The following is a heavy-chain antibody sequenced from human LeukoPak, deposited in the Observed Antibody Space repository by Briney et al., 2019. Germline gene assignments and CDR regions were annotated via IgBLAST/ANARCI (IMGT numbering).Heavy chain of an antibody. D-gene: IGHD3-22*01. CDR3: ASQTYYYGSSGYHDY. V-gene: IGHV3-53*01. CDR1: GFTVSSNY. Sequence: GGSLRLSCAASGFTVSSNYMSWVRQAPGKGLEWVSVIYSGGSTYYADSVKGRFTISRDNSKNTLYLQMNSLRAEDTAVYYCASQTYYYGSSGYHDYWGQGTLVTVSS. CDR2: IYSGGST. J-gene: IGHJ4*02.